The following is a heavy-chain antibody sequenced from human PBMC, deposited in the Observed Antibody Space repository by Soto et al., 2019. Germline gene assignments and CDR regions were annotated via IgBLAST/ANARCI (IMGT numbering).Heavy chain of an antibody. D-gene: IGHD3-22*01. V-gene: IGHV3-11*06. CDR3: ARGPPYYYDSSGYYYYFDY. CDR1: GFTFSDYY. J-gene: IGHJ4*02. CDR2: ISSSSSYT. Sequence: GGSLRLSCAASGFTFSDYYMSWIRQAPGKGLEWVSYISSSSSYTNYADSVKGRFTISRDNAKNSLYLQMNSLRAEDTAVYYCARGPPYYYDSSGYYYYFDYWGQGTLVTVSS.